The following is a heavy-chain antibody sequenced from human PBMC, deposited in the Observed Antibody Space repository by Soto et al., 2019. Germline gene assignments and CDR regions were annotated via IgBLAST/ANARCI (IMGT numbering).Heavy chain of an antibody. D-gene: IGHD1-26*01. V-gene: IGHV1-18*01. J-gene: IGHJ4*02. CDR1: GYTFTSYV. Sequence: QVQLVQSGAEVKKPGASVKVSCKASGYTFTSYVISWVRQAPGQGLEWMGWLSAYNGNTNDAQKLQGRVTITTDTPTSTDYMELRSLRSDDTAVYYCARDREGAIGAYFDYWGQVTLVTVSS. CDR2: LSAYNGNT. CDR3: ARDREGAIGAYFDY.